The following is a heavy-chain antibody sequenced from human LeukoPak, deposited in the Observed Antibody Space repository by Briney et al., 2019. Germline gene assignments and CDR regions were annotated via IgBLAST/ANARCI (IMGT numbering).Heavy chain of an antibody. D-gene: IGHD3-10*01. V-gene: IGHV3-11*01. Sequence: GGSLRLSCAASGFTFSDYYMSWIRQAPGKGLEWVSRISTSGSAIYYADSVKGRFTISRDNAKNLLYLQMNRLRAEDTAVYYCARDSGSGEYGMDVWGQGTTVTVSS. J-gene: IGHJ6*02. CDR2: ISTSGSAI. CDR3: ARDSGSGEYGMDV. CDR1: GFTFSDYY.